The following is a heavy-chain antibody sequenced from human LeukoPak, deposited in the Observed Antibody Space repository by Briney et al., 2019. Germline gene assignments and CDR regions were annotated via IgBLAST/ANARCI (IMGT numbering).Heavy chain of an antibody. CDR3: ARDLAGMDV. Sequence: GGSLRLSCAASGFTVSSNYMNWVRQAPGKGLEWVSVIYSGGSTYYADSVKGRFTISRDNSKNTLFLQKNSLRAEDTAVYYCARDLAGMDVWGQGTTVTVSS. CDR1: GFTVSSNY. CDR2: IYSGGST. J-gene: IGHJ6*02. D-gene: IGHD3-3*02. V-gene: IGHV3-66*01.